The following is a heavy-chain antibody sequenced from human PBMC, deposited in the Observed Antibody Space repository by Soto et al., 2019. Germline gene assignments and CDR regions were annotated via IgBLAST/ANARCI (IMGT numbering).Heavy chain of an antibody. CDR2: SIPIFGTA. V-gene: IGHV1-69*01. CDR1: GSTFNNYA. D-gene: IGHD3-22*01. Sequence: QVQLVQSGAEVKKPGSSVKVSCKASGSTFNNYAISWVRQAPGQGLEWMGGSIPIFGTANYAQKFQGRVTIPADESTSTAYMELRSLRSEDTAVYYCARGVHHDRSGFYYFYWGQGTLVTVSS. CDR3: ARGVHHDRSGFYYFY. J-gene: IGHJ4*02.